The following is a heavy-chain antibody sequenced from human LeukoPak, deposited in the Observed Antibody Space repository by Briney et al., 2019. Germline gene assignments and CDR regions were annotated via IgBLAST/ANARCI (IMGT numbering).Heavy chain of an antibody. V-gene: IGHV4-59*01. J-gene: IGHJ4*02. Sequence: SETLSLTCTVSGGSINGYYWSWIRQSPGKGLEWIGYVSYSGSTNYNPSLESRVTISVDTSKNQFSLKLSSVTAADTAVYYCARAGEGRVPFDYWGQGTLVTVSS. CDR2: VSYSGST. CDR1: GGSINGYY. CDR3: ARAGEGRVPFDY. D-gene: IGHD7-27*01.